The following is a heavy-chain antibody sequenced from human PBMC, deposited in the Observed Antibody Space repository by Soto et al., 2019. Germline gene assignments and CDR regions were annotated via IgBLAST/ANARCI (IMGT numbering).Heavy chain of an antibody. D-gene: IGHD2-8*01. CDR1: GGSISNYY. CDR3: ARDHPHSYGVYYFDY. Sequence: PSETLSLTCTVSGGSISNYYWNWIRQSPGKGLEWIGYIYSSGSTHYNPSLQNRVTISIDTSKNQVSLKVNSVTAADTAVYYCARDHPHSYGVYYFDYWGQGNLVTVS. J-gene: IGHJ4*02. CDR2: IYSSGST. V-gene: IGHV4-59*01.